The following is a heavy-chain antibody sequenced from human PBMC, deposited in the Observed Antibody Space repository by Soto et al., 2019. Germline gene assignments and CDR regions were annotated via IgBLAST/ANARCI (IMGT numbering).Heavy chain of an antibody. Sequence: QVQLQESGPGLVKPSETLSLTCTVSGGSVSSGTYYWSWIRQPPGKVLEWIAYINYSGSTNYNPSLKSRVTISVDTSKNQFSLRLSSVTAADTAVYYCVRDMGGNSPIRNWFDPWGQGTLVTVSS. CDR1: GGSVSSGTYY. V-gene: IGHV4-61*01. CDR2: INYSGST. J-gene: IGHJ5*02. CDR3: VRDMGGNSPIRNWFDP. D-gene: IGHD1-1*01.